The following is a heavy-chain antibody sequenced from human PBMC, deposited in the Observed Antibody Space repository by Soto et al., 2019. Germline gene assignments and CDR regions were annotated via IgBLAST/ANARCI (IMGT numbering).Heavy chain of an antibody. D-gene: IGHD2-2*01. J-gene: IGHJ4*02. Sequence: ASVKVSCKASGYTFTSYGISCVRQAPGQGLEWMGWISAYNGNTNYAQKLQGRVTMTTDTSTSTAYMELRSLRSDDTAVYYCARVPIVVPPVHYYFDYWGQGTLVTLSS. CDR1: GYTFTSYG. CDR3: ARVPIVVPPVHYYFDY. V-gene: IGHV1-18*01. CDR2: ISAYNGNT.